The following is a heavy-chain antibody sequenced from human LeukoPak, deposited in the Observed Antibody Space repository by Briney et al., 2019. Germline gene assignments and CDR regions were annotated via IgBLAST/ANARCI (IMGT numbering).Heavy chain of an antibody. CDR3: AKSDY. V-gene: IGHV3-64D*06. CDR1: GFTFSTNA. J-gene: IGHJ4*02. CDR2: ISDHGHTT. Sequence: GGSLRLSCSASGFTFSTNAMFWVRQAPGKRLEYVSVISDHGHTTYYADSVKGRFTISRDNSKNTLYLQMSSLRAEDMAVYYCAKSDYWGQGTLVSVST.